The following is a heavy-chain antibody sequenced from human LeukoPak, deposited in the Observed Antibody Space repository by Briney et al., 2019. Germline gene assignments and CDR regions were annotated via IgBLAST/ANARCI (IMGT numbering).Heavy chain of an antibody. J-gene: IGHJ3*02. CDR1: GVSINTYS. Sequence: SETPSLTCTVSGVSINTYSWSWVRQPPGKGLEWIGYMSYTGSTSYNPSLRSRVTISVDKSKNQFSLKLTSVTAADTAVYYCARERRGSYFAFDIWGQGTMVTVSS. V-gene: IGHV4-59*01. CDR2: MSYTGST. D-gene: IGHD1-26*01. CDR3: ARERRGSYFAFDI.